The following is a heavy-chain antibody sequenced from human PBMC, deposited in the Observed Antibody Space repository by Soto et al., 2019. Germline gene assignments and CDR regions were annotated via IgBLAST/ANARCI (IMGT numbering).Heavy chain of an antibody. V-gene: IGHV3-30-3*01. CDR1: GFTFSSYA. CDR3: VLGDY. CDR2: ISYDGSNK. D-gene: IGHD3-16*01. J-gene: IGHJ4*02. Sequence: QVQLVESGGGVVQPGRSLRLSCAASGFTFSSYAMHWVRQAPGKGLEWVAVISYDGSNKYYADSVKGRFTISRDNSKHTLYLQMNSLRAEDTAVYYCVLGDYWGQGTLVTVSS.